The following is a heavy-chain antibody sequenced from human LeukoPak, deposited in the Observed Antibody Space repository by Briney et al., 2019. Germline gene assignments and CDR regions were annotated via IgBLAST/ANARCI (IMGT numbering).Heavy chain of an antibody. Sequence: GGSLRLSCAVSGFTFSSYWMHWVRQAPGKGLVWVSRINSDGSSTSYADSVKGRFTISRDNAKNTLYLQMNSLRAEDTAVYYCARVNGPVAGLDYWGQGTLVTVSS. J-gene: IGHJ4*02. V-gene: IGHV3-74*01. CDR1: GFTFSSYW. CDR2: INSDGSST. CDR3: ARVNGPVAGLDY. D-gene: IGHD6-19*01.